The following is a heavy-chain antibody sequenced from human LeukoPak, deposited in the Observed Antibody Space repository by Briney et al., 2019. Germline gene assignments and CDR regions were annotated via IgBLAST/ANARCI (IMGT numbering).Heavy chain of an antibody. J-gene: IGHJ5*02. CDR3: ALDIVVGPASPTWFDP. D-gene: IGHD2-2*03. CDR2: IIPILGRA. Sequence: RPSVKVSCKASRGTLISYAISWVRQAPGQGLEWMGSIIPILGRANYAQKFQGRVTITADKSTSTAYMELSSLSVEDTAVYYCALDIVVGPASPTWFDPWGQGTLVTVSS. V-gene: IGHV1-69*04. CDR1: RGTLISYA.